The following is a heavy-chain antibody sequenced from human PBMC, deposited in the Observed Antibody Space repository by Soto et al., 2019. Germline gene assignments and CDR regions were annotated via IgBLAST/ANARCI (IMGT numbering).Heavy chain of an antibody. CDR3: ARDQVAAGYSSGWYYYGMDV. V-gene: IGHV3-33*01. CDR2: IWYDGSNK. D-gene: IGHD6-19*01. Sequence: GGSLRLSCAASGFTFSSYGMHWVRQAPGKGLEWVAVIWYDGSNKYYADSVKGRFTISRDNSKNTLYLQMNSLRAEDTAVYYCARDQVAAGYSSGWYYYGMDVWGQGTTVTVSS. CDR1: GFTFSSYG. J-gene: IGHJ6*02.